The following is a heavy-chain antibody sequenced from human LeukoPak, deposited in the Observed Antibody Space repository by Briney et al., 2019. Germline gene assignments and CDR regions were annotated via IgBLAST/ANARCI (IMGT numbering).Heavy chain of an antibody. J-gene: IGHJ4*02. V-gene: IGHV3-11*05. CDR2: ISSSSSYT. CDR1: GFTFSDYY. Sequence: PGGSLRLSCEASGFTFSDYYMNWIRQAPGKGLEWVSYISSSSSYTNYADSVKGRFTIPRDNPKNSLYLQMNSLRAEDTAVYYCARGSMRMATAGLADYWGQGTLVTVSS. CDR3: ARGSMRMATAGLADY. D-gene: IGHD5-24*01.